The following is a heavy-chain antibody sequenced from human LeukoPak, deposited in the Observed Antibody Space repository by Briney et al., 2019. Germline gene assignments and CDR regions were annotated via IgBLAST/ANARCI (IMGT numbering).Heavy chain of an antibody. CDR2: IYTSGST. Sequence: SSETQSLNCTVSGGSISSYYWSWLRQPAGKGLERIGRIYTSGSTNYNHSLKSRVTMSEDTSMTQFSLKLSSVTAADTAVYYCARGYSSSWSRDFDYWGQGTLVTVSS. CDR3: ARGYSSSWSRDFDY. CDR1: GGSISSYY. J-gene: IGHJ4*02. V-gene: IGHV4-4*07. D-gene: IGHD6-13*01.